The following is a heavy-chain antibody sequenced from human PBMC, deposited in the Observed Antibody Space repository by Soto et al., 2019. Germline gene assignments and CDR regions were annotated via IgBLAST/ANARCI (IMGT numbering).Heavy chain of an antibody. CDR1: GGSISTGVWY. V-gene: IGHV4-31*03. D-gene: IGHD6-13*01. CDR3: ARVSAGGTRWFDS. Sequence: QVQLQESGPGLVKPSQTLSLTCSVSGGSISTGVWYWSWVREHLGKGLEWIGDIYYRGTTSYNPALGSRVTISRDTAKNQVSVKVNSVAAADSAVYYCARVSAGGTRWFDSWGQGIRVTVSS. J-gene: IGHJ5*01. CDR2: IYYRGTT.